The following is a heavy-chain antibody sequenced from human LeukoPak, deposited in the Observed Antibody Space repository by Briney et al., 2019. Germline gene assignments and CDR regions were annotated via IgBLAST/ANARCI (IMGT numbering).Heavy chain of an antibody. CDR3: ARGAGGYLFWFDL. V-gene: IGHV4-4*02. CDR2: IYHSGIT. D-gene: IGHD3-16*01. Sequence: PSGTLSLTCAVSGGSISSSNWWSWVRQPPGRGLEWIGEIYHSGITTYNPSLKSRVTISVDKSKNQFSLNLNSVTAAATAVYYCARGAGGYLFWFDLWGQGTLVTVSS. CDR1: GGSISSSNW. J-gene: IGHJ5*02.